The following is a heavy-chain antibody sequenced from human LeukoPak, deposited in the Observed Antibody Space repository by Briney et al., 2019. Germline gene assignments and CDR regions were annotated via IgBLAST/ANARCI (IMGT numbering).Heavy chain of an antibody. CDR3: AREYWGIDY. Sequence: GGSLRLSCAASGFIFTTYTMSWVRQAPGKGLEWVANIKEDESEKNYVDSVKGRFTISRDNAKNSVSLQMNNLRAEDTSLYFCAREYWGIDYWGQGILVTVSS. CDR1: GFIFTTYT. CDR2: IKEDESEK. J-gene: IGHJ4*02. D-gene: IGHD2-8*02. V-gene: IGHV3-7*01.